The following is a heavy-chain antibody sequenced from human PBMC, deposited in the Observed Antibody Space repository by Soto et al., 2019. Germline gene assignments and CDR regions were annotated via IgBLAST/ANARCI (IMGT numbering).Heavy chain of an antibody. CDR3: AKAVHYDILTGPNYYYYGMDV. CDR2: ISYDGSNK. CDR1: GFTFSSYG. Sequence: GGSLRLSCAASGFTFSSYGMHWVRQTPGKGLEWVAVISYDGSNKYYADSVKGRFTISRDNSKNTLYLQMNSLRAEDTAVYYCAKAVHYDILTGPNYYYYGMDVWGQGTTVTVSS. J-gene: IGHJ6*02. V-gene: IGHV3-30*18. D-gene: IGHD3-9*01.